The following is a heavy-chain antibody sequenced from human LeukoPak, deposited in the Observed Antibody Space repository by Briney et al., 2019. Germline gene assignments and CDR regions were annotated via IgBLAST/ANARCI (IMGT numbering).Heavy chain of an antibody. CDR2: ISSSSSYI. CDR3: ARDRMITIFGVVTLDAFDI. V-gene: IGHV3-21*01. Sequence: PGGSLRLSCAASGFTFSSYSMNWVRQAPGKGLEWVSSISSSSSYIYYADSVKGRFTISRDNAKNPLYLQMNSLRAEDTAVYYCARDRMITIFGVVTLDAFDIWGQGTMVTVSS. CDR1: GFTFSSYS. J-gene: IGHJ3*02. D-gene: IGHD3-3*01.